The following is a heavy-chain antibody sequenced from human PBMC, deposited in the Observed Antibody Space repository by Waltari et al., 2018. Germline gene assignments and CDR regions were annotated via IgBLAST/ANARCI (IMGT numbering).Heavy chain of an antibody. CDR3: ARAPSLGFWSGYFH. CDR2: IYYGGST. J-gene: IGHJ4*02. CDR1: GGSISSGGYY. V-gene: IGHV4-31*03. D-gene: IGHD3-3*01. Sequence: QVQLQESGPGLVKPSQTLSLTCTVSGGSISSGGYYWSWIRQHPGKGLEWIGYIYYGGSTYYTPSLKSRVTISVDTSKNQFSLKLSSVTAADTAVYYCARAPSLGFWSGYFHWGQGTLVTVSS.